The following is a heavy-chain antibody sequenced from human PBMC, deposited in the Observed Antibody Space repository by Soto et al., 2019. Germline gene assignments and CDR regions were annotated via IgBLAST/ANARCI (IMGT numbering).Heavy chain of an antibody. CDR2: IYYSGST. V-gene: IGHV4-31*03. J-gene: IGHJ4*02. CDR3: ARATSFSGHHGY. D-gene: IGHD2-8*02. Sequence: QLQLQESGPGLVKPSQTLSLACTVSGGSFSSGGYYWSWIRQLPGKGLEWIGYIYYSGSTYSNPYLPSRFTISLATSKNQFSLKLSSVTAADTAVYYCARATSFSGHHGYWGQGTLVTVSS. CDR1: GGSFSSGGYY.